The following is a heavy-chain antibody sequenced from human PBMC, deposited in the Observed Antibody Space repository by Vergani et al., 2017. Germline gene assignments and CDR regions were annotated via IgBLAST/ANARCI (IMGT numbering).Heavy chain of an antibody. D-gene: IGHD3-16*01. CDR2: IFTRGST. V-gene: IGHV4-61*02. J-gene: IGHJ4*02. CDR3: ARGAYEAYFDY. Sequence: QVQLQQSGPGLVNPSQTLSLTCSVSGVSITGGSYYWNWMRQSAEKGLEWIVRIFTRGSTDYNPSLKGRVTISFDTSKNQFSLKLNSVTAADTAVYYCARGAYEAYFDYWGQGTLVTVSS. CDR1: GVSITGGSYY.